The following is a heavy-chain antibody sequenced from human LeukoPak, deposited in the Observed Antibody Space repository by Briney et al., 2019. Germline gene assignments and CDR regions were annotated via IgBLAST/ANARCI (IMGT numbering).Heavy chain of an antibody. CDR3: VNSSPGGGWLVSGNFDY. V-gene: IGHV4-39*01. CDR1: GGSISSNNYY. D-gene: IGHD6-19*01. J-gene: IGHJ4*02. CDR2: IYYSGST. Sequence: SETLSLTCTVSGGSISSNNYYWGRIRQPPGKGLEWIGSIYYSGSTYYNPSLKSRVTISVATSKNQFSLKLSSVTAADTAVYYCVNSSPGGGWLVSGNFDYWGQGTLVTVSS.